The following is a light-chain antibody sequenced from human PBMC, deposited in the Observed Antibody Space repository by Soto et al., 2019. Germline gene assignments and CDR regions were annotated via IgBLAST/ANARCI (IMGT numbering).Light chain of an antibody. CDR3: CLSPGSLTWL. CDR2: EVN. CDR1: SSDVGDSSH. Sequence: QSVLTQPRSVSGSPGQSVTISCTGTSSDVGDSSHVSWYQLHPGKAPKLMIYEVNNRPSGVPDRFSGSKSGSTASLTISGLQAEDEAEYYCCLSPGSLTWLFGGGTKVTVL. J-gene: IGLJ3*02. V-gene: IGLV2-11*01.